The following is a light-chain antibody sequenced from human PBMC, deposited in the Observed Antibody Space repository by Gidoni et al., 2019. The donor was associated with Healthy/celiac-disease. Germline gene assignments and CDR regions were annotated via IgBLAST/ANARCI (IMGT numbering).Light chain of an antibody. J-gene: IGKJ4*01. V-gene: IGKV1-8*01. CDR1: QGISSY. Sequence: IRITQSPSSLSASTGDRVTITCRASQGISSYLAWYQQKPGKAPKLLIYAASTLQSGVPSRFSGSGSGTDFTLTISCLQSEDFATYYCQQYYSYPLTFGGGTKVEIK. CDR2: AAS. CDR3: QQYYSYPLT.